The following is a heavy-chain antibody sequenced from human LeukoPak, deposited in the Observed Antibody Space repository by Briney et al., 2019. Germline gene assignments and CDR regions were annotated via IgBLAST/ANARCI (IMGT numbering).Heavy chain of an antibody. V-gene: IGHV4-59*08. Sequence: SETLSLTCTVSGGSISGYYWSWIRQPPGKGLEWIAYIYYTGSTDYNPSLKSRVTISVETSKNHFSLKVTSVTAADTAVYYCARHPPRVAPTGTLTPAIGAFDIWGQGAMATVSS. CDR2: IYYTGST. J-gene: IGHJ3*02. CDR3: ARHPPRVAPTGTLTPAIGAFDI. D-gene: IGHD6-13*01. CDR1: GGSISGYY.